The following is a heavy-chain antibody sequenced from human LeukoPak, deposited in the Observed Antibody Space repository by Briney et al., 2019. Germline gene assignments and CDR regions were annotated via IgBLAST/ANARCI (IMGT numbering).Heavy chain of an antibody. CDR3: AKDASDYCSSTSCYRYNWFDP. Sequence: GGSLRLSCAASGFTFSNYGMQWVRQAPGKGLEWVAVIWYDGSNKYYADSVKGRFTISRDNSKNTLYLQMNSLRAEDTAVYYCAKDASDYCSSTSCYRYNWFDPWGQGTLVTVSS. CDR2: IWYDGSNK. J-gene: IGHJ5*02. D-gene: IGHD2-2*02. CDR1: GFTFSNYG. V-gene: IGHV3-30*02.